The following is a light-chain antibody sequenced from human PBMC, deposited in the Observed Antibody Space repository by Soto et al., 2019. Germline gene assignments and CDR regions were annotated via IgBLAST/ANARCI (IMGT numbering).Light chain of an antibody. V-gene: IGLV1-40*01. CDR1: SSNIGADYD. Sequence: QSVLTQPPSVSGAPGQRVTIFCTGSSSNIGADYDVHWYQQLPGTAPKLLIYGNSNRPSGVPDRFSGYKSGTSASLAITGLQAEDETDYYCQSYDSSLSGWVFGGGTKLTVL. CDR3: QSYDSSLSGWV. J-gene: IGLJ3*02. CDR2: GNS.